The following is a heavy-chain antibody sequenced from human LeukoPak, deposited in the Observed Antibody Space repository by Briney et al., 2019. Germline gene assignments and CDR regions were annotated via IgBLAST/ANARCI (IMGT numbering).Heavy chain of an antibody. J-gene: IGHJ4*02. CDR1: GFTFSSYA. V-gene: IGHV3-23*01. CDR3: AKDSYSSGSYYFDY. Sequence: GGSLRLSCAASGFTFSSYAMSWVRQASGRGLAWVSVISGSDGSTKYVDSVKGRFTISRDNSKNTLYLQMNNLRAEDTAVYYCAKDSYSSGSYYFDYWGQGTLVTVSS. CDR2: ISGSDGST. D-gene: IGHD6-19*01.